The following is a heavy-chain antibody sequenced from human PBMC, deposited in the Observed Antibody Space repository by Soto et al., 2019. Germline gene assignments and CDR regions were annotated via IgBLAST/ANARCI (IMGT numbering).Heavy chain of an antibody. J-gene: IGHJ6*02. D-gene: IGHD6-13*01. Sequence: SETLSLTCTVSGGSISSYYWSWIRQPPGKGLEWIGYIYYSGSTNYNPSLKSRVTISVDTSKNQFSLKLSSVTAADTAVYYCARGHVRSSSWYWDYYYGMDVWGQGTTVTVSS. CDR3: ARGHVRSSSWYWDYYYGMDV. V-gene: IGHV4-59*12. CDR2: IYYSGST. CDR1: GGSISSYY.